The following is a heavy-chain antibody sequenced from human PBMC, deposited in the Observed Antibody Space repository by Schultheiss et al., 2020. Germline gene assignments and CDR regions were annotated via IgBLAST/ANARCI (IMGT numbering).Heavy chain of an antibody. CDR3: ARGDHYYDSSGYSFDY. Sequence: SATLSLTCTVSGGSISSYYWSWIRQHPGKGLEWIGYIYYSGSTYYNPSLKSRVTISVDTSKNQFSLKLSSVTAADTAVYYCARGDHYYDSSGYSFDYWGQGTLVTVSS. D-gene: IGHD3-22*01. J-gene: IGHJ4*02. V-gene: IGHV4-59*01. CDR2: IYYSGST. CDR1: GGSISSYY.